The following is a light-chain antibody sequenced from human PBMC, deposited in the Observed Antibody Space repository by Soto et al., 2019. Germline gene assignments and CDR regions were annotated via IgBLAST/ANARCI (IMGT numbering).Light chain of an antibody. CDR3: QQYNSYPWT. V-gene: IGKV1-5*01. Sequence: DIQMTQSPSTLSASVGDRVTVTCRASQTIGSWLAWYQQKPGRAPKLLIFDASSLESGVPSRFSGNGSGTEFTLTISGLQPDDFASYYCQQYNSYPWTFGQGTKVEIK. CDR2: DAS. CDR1: QTIGSW. J-gene: IGKJ1*01.